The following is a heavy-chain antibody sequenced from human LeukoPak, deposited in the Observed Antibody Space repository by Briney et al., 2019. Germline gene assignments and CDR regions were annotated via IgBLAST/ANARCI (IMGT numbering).Heavy chain of an antibody. CDR1: GYTFTGYY. V-gene: IGHV1-2*02. J-gene: IGHJ4*02. CDR3: EREVAGDCDY. Sequence: WASVKVSCKASGYTFTGYYMHWVRHAPGQGLEWMGWINPNSGGTNYAQKFQGRVTMTRDTSISTAYMELSRLRSDDTGVYYCEREVAGDCDYWGQGTLVTVSS. CDR2: INPNSGGT. D-gene: IGHD2-21*01.